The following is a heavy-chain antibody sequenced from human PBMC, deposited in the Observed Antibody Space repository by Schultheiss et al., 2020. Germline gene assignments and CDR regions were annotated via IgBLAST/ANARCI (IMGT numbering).Heavy chain of an antibody. Sequence: GGSLRLSCAASGFTFSSFAMHWVRQAPGKGLEWVAVISYDGSNKYYADSVKGRFTISRDNSKNTLYLQMNSLRAEDTALYYCAKDGRGDYAIWGQGTMVTVSS. D-gene: IGHD4-17*01. CDR2: ISYDGSNK. CDR3: AKDGRGDYAI. CDR1: GFTFSSFA. J-gene: IGHJ3*02. V-gene: IGHV3-30*04.